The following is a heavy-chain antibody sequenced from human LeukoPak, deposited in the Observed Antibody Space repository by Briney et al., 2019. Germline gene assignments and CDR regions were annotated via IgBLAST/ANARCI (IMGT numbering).Heavy chain of an antibody. V-gene: IGHV4-34*01. CDR1: GGSFSDYY. D-gene: IGHD6-19*01. CDR2: INHSGST. J-gene: IGHJ5*02. CDR3: ARGLGIGVAENWFDP. Sequence: PSETLSLTCAVYGGSFSDYYWSWIRQPPGKGLEWIGEINHSGSTNYNPSLKSRVTISLDTSKNQFSLKLSSVTAADTAVYYCARGLGIGVAENWFDPWGQGTLVTVSS.